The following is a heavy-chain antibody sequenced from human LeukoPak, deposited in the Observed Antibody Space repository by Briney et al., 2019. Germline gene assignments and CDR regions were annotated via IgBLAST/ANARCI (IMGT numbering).Heavy chain of an antibody. D-gene: IGHD4-11*01. CDR1: GYTFTSYG. CDR2: ISAYNGNT. CDR3: ARVLTDYSNPVYGMDV. J-gene: IGHJ6*02. Sequence: GASVKVSCKASGYTFTSYGISWVRQAPGQGLEWMGWISAYNGNTNYAQKLQGRVTMTTDTSTSTAYMELRSLRSDDTAVYYCARVLTDYSNPVYGMDVWGQGTTVTVSS. V-gene: IGHV1-18*01.